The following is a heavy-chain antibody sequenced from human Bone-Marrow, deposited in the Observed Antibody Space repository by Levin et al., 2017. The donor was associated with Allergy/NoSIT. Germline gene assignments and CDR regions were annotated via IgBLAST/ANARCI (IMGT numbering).Heavy chain of an antibody. CDR1: GYTFTSYG. D-gene: IGHD1-26*01. J-gene: IGHJ5*02. CDR3: ARLQWELLDYTWFDP. CDR2: ISAYNGNT. Sequence: GESLKISCKASGYTFTSYGISWVRQAPGQGLEWMGWISAYNGNTNYAQKLQGRVTMTTDTSTSTAYMELRSLRSDDTAVYYCARLQWELLDYTWFDPWGQGTLVTVSS. V-gene: IGHV1-18*01.